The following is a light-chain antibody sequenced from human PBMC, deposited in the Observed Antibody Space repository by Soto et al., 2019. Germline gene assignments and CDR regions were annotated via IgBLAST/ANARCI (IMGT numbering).Light chain of an antibody. Sequence: EIVMTQSPATLSVSPGERATLSCRASQSVSSNLDWYQQKPGQAPRLLVYGASTRATGIPARFSGSGSGTEFTLTISSLQSEDSAVYYCQEYSAWWTFGQGTKVEIK. CDR2: GAS. V-gene: IGKV3-15*01. CDR3: QEYSAWWT. J-gene: IGKJ1*01. CDR1: QSVSSN.